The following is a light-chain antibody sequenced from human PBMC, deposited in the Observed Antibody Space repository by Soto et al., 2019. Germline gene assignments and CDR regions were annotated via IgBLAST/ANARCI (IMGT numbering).Light chain of an antibody. CDR1: QSISSW. CDR3: QQYDTHPLT. V-gene: IGKV1-5*03. J-gene: IGKJ4*01. CDR2: KAS. Sequence: DIQMTQSPSTLSASVGDRVTLTCRASQSISSWLAWYQQKPGKAPNLLIYKASSLESGVPSRFSGSGSETEFTLTISSLQPDDFANYYCQQYDTHPLTFGGGTKVEIK.